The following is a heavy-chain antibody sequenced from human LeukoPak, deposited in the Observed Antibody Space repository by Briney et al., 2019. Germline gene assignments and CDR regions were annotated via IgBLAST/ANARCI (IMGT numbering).Heavy chain of an antibody. CDR3: ARGLGGYSYGLAGYYCDY. D-gene: IGHD5-18*01. V-gene: IGHV4-34*01. CDR2: INHSGST. Sequence: ASETLSLTCAVYGGSFSGYYWSWIRQPPGKGLEWIGEINHSGSTNYNPSLKSRVTISVDTSKNQFSLKLSSVTAADTAVYYCARGLGGYSYGLAGYYCDYWGQGTLVTVSS. J-gene: IGHJ4*02. CDR1: GGSFSGYY.